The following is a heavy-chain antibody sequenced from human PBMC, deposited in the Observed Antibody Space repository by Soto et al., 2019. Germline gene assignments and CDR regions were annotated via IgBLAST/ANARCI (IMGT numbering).Heavy chain of an antibody. CDR1: GGTFSSYA. Sequence: QVQLVQSGAEVKEPGSSVKVSCKASGGTFSSYAISWVRQAPGQGLEWMGGIIPIFGTANYAQKFQGRVTITADESTSTAYMELSSLRSADTAVYYFARDVAADFWSGYYLDYWGQGTLVTVSS. CDR2: IIPIFGTA. D-gene: IGHD3-3*01. J-gene: IGHJ4*02. V-gene: IGHV1-69*01. CDR3: ARDVAADFWSGYYLDY.